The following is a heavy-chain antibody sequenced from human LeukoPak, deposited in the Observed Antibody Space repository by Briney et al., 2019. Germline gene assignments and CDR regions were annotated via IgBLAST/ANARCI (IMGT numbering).Heavy chain of an antibody. CDR1: GYTFTSYG. V-gene: IGHV1-18*01. CDR3: ARVRVPYNPRGDFDY. J-gene: IGHJ4*02. CDR2: ISAYNGNT. Sequence: ASVKVSCKASGYTFTSYGISWVQQAPGQGLEWMGWISAYNGNTNYAQKLQGRVTMTTDTSTSAAYMELRSLRSDDTAVYYCARVRVPYNPRGDFDYWGQGTLVTVSS. D-gene: IGHD1-1*01.